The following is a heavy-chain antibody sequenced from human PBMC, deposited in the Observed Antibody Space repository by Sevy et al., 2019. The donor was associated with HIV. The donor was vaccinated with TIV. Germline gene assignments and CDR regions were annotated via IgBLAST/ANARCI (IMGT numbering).Heavy chain of an antibody. V-gene: IGHV3-30-3*01. CDR3: ARGHYYYYYMDV. J-gene: IGHJ6*03. CDR2: ISYDGSNK. CDR1: GFTFSSYA. Sequence: GGSLRLSCAASGFTFSSYAMHWVRQAPGKGLEWVAVISYDGSNKYYADSVKGRFTISRDNSKNTLYLQMNSLRAEDTAVCYCARGHYYYYYMDVWGKGTTVTVSS.